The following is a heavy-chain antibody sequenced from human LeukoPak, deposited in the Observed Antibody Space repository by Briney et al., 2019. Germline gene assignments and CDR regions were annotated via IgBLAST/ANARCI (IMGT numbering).Heavy chain of an antibody. Sequence: GGSLRLSCAASDFTFNNYAMNWVRQAPGKGLEWVSAIGGGGADTCYADSVKGRFTISRDNSKNTLYLQLSSLRVEDTAVYYCAKDSRGYHRPVDYWGQGTLVTVSS. D-gene: IGHD3-22*01. V-gene: IGHV3-23*01. J-gene: IGHJ4*02. CDR1: DFTFNNYA. CDR3: AKDSRGYHRPVDY. CDR2: IGGGGADT.